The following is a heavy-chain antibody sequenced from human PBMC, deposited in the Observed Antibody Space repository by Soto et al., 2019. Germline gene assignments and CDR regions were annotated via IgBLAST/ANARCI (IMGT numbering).Heavy chain of an antibody. D-gene: IGHD3-22*01. CDR3: ALYYYDSSGYDEAQNDAFDI. CDR2: IYYSGTT. J-gene: IGHJ3*02. Sequence: SETLSLTCTVSGGSISSYYWSWILQPPWKGLEWIGYIYYSGTTNYNPSLKSRVTISVDTSKNQFSLKLSSVTAADTAVYYCALYYYDSSGYDEAQNDAFDIWGQGTMVTVSS. V-gene: IGHV4-59*08. CDR1: GGSISSYY.